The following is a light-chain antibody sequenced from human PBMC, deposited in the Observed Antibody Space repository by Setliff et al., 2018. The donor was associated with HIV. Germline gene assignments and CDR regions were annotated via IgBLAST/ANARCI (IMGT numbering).Light chain of an antibody. Sequence: QSALAQPASVSASPGQSITISCTGTTSDISHYNFVSWYQQHPDSAPKLLIYEVFNRPSGVSHRFFGSKSGNTASLTISGLQAEDEADYYCSSYTRTNLFVFGTGTKVTVL. CDR1: TSDISHYNF. CDR3: SSYTRTNLFV. V-gene: IGLV2-14*01. CDR2: EVF. J-gene: IGLJ1*01.